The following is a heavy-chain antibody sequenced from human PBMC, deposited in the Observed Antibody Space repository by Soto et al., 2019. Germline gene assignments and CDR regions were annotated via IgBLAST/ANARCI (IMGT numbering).Heavy chain of an antibody. J-gene: IGHJ4*02. D-gene: IGHD3-3*01. Sequence: QVQLVQSGAEVKKPGASVTVSCKASGYTFSRHGISWVRQAPGQGLEWMAWSGNTNYAQKFQGRLTLTTNPSTRTAYMELRSLRSDDTAVYYCVRGADDFSSGYYYEYWGQGTLVTVSS. V-gene: IGHV1-18*04. CDR1: GYTFSRHG. CDR3: VRGADDFSSGYYYEY. CDR2: SGNT.